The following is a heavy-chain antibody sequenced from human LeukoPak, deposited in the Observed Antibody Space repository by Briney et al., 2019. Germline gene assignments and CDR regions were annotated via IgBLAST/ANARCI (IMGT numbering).Heavy chain of an antibody. Sequence: ASVKVSCKASGYTFTGYYMHWVRQAPGQGLEWMGWINPNSGGTNYAQKFQGRVTMTTDTSTSTAYMELRSLRSDDTAVYYCARDFDYGDYGHPFDYWGQGTLVAVSS. CDR1: GYTFTGYY. J-gene: IGHJ4*02. CDR2: INPNSGGT. CDR3: ARDFDYGDYGHPFDY. V-gene: IGHV1-2*02. D-gene: IGHD4-17*01.